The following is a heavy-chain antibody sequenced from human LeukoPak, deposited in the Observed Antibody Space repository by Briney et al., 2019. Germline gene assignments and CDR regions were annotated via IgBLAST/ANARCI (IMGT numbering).Heavy chain of an antibody. J-gene: IGHJ6*04. CDR1: GFTFSSYE. V-gene: IGHV3-48*03. CDR3: AELGITMIGGV. CDR2: ISSSGSTI. Sequence: GRSLRLSCAASGFTFSSYEMNWVRQAPGKGLEWVSYISSSGSTIYYADSVKGRFTISRDDTKNSLYLQMNSLRAEDTAVYYCAELGITMIGGVWGKGTTVTISS. D-gene: IGHD3-10*02.